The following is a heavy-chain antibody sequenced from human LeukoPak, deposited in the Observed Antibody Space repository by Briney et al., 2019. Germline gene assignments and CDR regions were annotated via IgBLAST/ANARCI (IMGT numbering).Heavy chain of an antibody. CDR1: GYTFTGYY. V-gene: IGHV1-2*02. CDR2: INPNSGGT. Sequence: GASVKVSCKASGYTFTGYYMHWVRQAPGQGLEWMGWINPNSGGTNYAQKLQGRVTMTTDTSTSTAYMELRSLRSDDTAVYYCARVRILYSSSWYSDNWFDPWGQGTLVTVSS. CDR3: ARVRILYSSSWYSDNWFDP. D-gene: IGHD6-13*01. J-gene: IGHJ5*02.